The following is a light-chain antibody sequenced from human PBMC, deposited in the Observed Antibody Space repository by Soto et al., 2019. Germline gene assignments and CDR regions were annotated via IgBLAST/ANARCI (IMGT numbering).Light chain of an antibody. J-gene: IGLJ1*01. Sequence: QSALAQPRSVSGSPGQSVTISCTGTSSDVGGYNYVSWYQQHPGKAPELLIYDVTKRPSGVPDRFSGSKSGNTASLTISGLQADDEADYSCCSYAGSYTYVFGTGTKVTVL. CDR2: DVT. CDR3: CSYAGSYTYV. V-gene: IGLV2-11*01. CDR1: SSDVGGYNY.